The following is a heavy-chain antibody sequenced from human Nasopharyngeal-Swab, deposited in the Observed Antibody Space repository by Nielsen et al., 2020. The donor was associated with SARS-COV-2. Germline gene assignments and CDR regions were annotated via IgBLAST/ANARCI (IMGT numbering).Heavy chain of an antibody. D-gene: IGHD6-6*01. V-gene: IGHV3-66*01. CDR1: CFTVSCTY. CDR3: ARDPVAARTPHYYYGMDV. CDR2: IYSGGST. Sequence: GSSLKISCASSCFTVSCTYLSLLRQAPGKGLEWVSVIYSGGSTYYADSVKGRFTISRDNSKNTLYLQMNSLRAEDTAVYYCARDPVAARTPHYYYGMDVWGQGTTVTVSS. J-gene: IGHJ6*02.